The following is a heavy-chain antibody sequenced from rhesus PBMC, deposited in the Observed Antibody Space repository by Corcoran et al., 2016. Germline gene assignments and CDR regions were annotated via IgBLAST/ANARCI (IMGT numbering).Heavy chain of an antibody. J-gene: IGHJ4*01. Sequence: QVQLQESGPGVVKPSETLSLTCGVSGGPISSYWWDWIRQPPGKGLEGIGQIYGGSGSTSYNPSHKSRVTISSDTSKNQLSLKLSSVTAADTAVYYCAKYSSSSFDYWGQGVLVTVSS. D-gene: IGHD6-43*01. CDR2: IYGGSGST. CDR1: GGPISSYW. V-gene: IGHV4-147*01. CDR3: AKYSSSSFDY.